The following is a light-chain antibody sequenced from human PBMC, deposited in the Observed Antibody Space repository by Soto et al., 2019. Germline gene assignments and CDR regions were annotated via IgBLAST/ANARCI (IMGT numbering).Light chain of an antibody. CDR2: EVS. V-gene: IGLV2-14*01. J-gene: IGLJ2*01. Sequence: QSVLTQPASVSGSPGQSITISCTGSSSDVGTYSFVSWYQQHPGKAPQVLIYEVSNRPSGVSNRFSGSKSGNTASLTISGLQADDEADYYCSSFTSSDTWVFGGGTKLTVL. CDR1: SSDVGTYSF. CDR3: SSFTSSDTWV.